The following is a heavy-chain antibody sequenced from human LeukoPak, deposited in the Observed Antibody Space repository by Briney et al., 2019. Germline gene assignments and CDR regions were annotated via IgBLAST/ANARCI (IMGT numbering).Heavy chain of an antibody. CDR1: GGSISRYY. J-gene: IGHJ6*03. CDR3: ARGQYCSTTSCSYPYYYMDV. D-gene: IGHD2-2*01. Sequence: SETLSLTCTVSGGSISRYYWSWIRQPAGKGLEWIGRISTSEITNYNPSLKSRVTMSVDTSKSQFPQKLRSVNAPDTAIYYCARGQYCSTTSCSYPYYYMDVWGRGTTVTVSS. CDR2: ISTSEIT. V-gene: IGHV4-4*07.